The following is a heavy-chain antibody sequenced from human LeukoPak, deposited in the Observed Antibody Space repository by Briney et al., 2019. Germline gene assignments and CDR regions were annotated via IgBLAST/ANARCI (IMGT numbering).Heavy chain of an antibody. J-gene: IGHJ4*02. CDR2: INPNSGGT. Sequence: ASVKVSCKASGYTFTGYYMHWVRQAPGQELEWMGWINPNSGGTNYAQKFQGRVTMTRDTSISTAYMELSRLRSDDTAVYYCARARVAGLMEDYFDYWGQGTLVTVSS. V-gene: IGHV1-2*02. CDR1: GYTFTGYY. D-gene: IGHD6-19*01. CDR3: ARARVAGLMEDYFDY.